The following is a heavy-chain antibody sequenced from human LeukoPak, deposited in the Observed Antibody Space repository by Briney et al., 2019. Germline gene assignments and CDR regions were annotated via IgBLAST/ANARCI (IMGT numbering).Heavy chain of an antibody. D-gene: IGHD2-15*01. V-gene: IGHV1-8*01. CDR1: GYTFTSYD. J-gene: IGHJ4*02. CDR2: VNPNSGRT. Sequence: GASVKVSCKASGYTFTSYDINWVRQATGQGLEWMGWVNPNSGRTGYAQKFQGRVTMTRNTSISTAYMDLSGLRSEDTAVYYCARGAPGSYCSGGSCPYFDYWGQGTLVSVSS. CDR3: ARGAPGSYCSGGSCPYFDY.